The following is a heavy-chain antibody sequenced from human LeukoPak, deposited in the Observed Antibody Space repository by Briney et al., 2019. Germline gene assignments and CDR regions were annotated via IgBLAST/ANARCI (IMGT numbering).Heavy chain of an antibody. CDR2: ISGSGGST. J-gene: IGHJ3*02. Sequence: GGSLRLSCAASGFTFSSYAMSWVRQAPGKGLEWVSAISGSGGSTYYADSVKGRFTISRDNSKNTLYLQMNSLRAEDTAVYYCAKESDYDILTGYYSGGAFDIWGQGTMVTVSS. CDR1: GFTFSSYA. CDR3: AKESDYDILTGYYSGGAFDI. D-gene: IGHD3-9*01. V-gene: IGHV3-23*01.